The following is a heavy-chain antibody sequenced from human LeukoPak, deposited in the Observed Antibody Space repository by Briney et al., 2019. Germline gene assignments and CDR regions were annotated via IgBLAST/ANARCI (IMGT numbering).Heavy chain of an antibody. CDR1: GGSFSGYY. J-gene: IGHJ4*02. D-gene: IGHD3-22*01. CDR2: INHGGST. CDR3: ARDYDSSGYYGY. V-gene: IGHV4-34*01. Sequence: SETLSLTCAVYGGSFSGYYWSWIRQPPGKGLEWIGEINHGGSTNYNPSLKSRVTISVDTSKNQFSLKLSSVTAADTAVYYCARDYDSSGYYGYWGQGTLVTVSS.